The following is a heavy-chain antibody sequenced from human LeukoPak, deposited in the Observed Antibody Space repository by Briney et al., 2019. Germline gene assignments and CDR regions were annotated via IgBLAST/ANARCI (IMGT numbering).Heavy chain of an antibody. Sequence: PGGSLRLSCAASGFTLSDYYMNWLRQAPGKGLEWVSYISSSGNTIYYADSVKGRFTISRDNANNSLYLQMNSLRAEDTAVYYCARESMAVSRVRWYFDLWGRGTLVTVSS. V-gene: IGHV3-11*01. J-gene: IGHJ2*01. CDR2: ISSSGNTI. CDR1: GFTLSDYY. D-gene: IGHD2-8*02. CDR3: ARESMAVSRVRWYFDL.